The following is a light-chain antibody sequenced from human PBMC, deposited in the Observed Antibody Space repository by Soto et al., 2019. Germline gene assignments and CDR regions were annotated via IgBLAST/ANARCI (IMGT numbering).Light chain of an antibody. CDR1: SSDVGGYNY. V-gene: IGLV2-8*01. CDR3: SSYAGSNNPYV. CDR2: EVS. J-gene: IGLJ1*01. Sequence: QSVLTQPPSASGSPGQSVTISCTGTSSDVGGYNYVSWYQQHPGKAPKLMTYEVSKRPSGVPDRFSGSKSGNTASLTVSGLQAEDEADYYCSSYAGSNNPYVFGTGTRSPS.